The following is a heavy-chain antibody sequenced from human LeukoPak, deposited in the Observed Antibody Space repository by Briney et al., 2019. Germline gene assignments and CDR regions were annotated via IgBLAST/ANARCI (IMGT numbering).Heavy chain of an antibody. CDR2: INHSGST. CDR1: GGSFSGYY. D-gene: IGHD2-2*01. J-gene: IGHJ5*02. Sequence: SETLSLTCAVHGGSFSGYYWSWIRQPPGKGLEWIGEINHSGSTNYNPSLKSRVTISVDTSKNQFSLKLSSVTAADTAVYYCVRRATSRLGYCSSTSCPGFDPWGQGTLVTVSS. V-gene: IGHV4-34*01. CDR3: VRRATSRLGYCSSTSCPGFDP.